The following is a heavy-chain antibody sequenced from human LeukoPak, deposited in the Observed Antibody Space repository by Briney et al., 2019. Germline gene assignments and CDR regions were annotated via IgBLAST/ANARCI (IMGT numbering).Heavy chain of an antibody. CDR1: GFTFSDYY. V-gene: IGHV3-11*01. D-gene: IGHD3-22*01. J-gene: IGHJ4*02. CDR3: ARLYYYDSSGQDY. CDR2: ISSSGSTI. Sequence: GGSLRVSCAASGFTFSDYYMSWIRQAPGKGLEWVSYISSSGSTIYYADSVKGRFTISRDNAKNSLYLQMNSLRAEDTAVYYCARLYYYDSSGQDYWGQGTLVTVSS.